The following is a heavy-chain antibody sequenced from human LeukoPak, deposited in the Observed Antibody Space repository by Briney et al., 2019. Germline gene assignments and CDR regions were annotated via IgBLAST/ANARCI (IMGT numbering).Heavy chain of an antibody. CDR1: GGSIGWDY. D-gene: IGHD3-22*01. V-gene: IGHV4-4*07. CDR2: IYKSGPT. CDR3: AREEYFQDSNGYSYYFHS. J-gene: IGHJ4*02. Sequence: SETLSLTCTVSGGSIGWDYWSWIRQSAGKGLEWIGRIYKSGPTNYNPSFRSRVTMSVDTSKNQFSLSVTPVTAADTAVYYCAREEYFQDSNGYSYYFHSWGQGSLVTVSS.